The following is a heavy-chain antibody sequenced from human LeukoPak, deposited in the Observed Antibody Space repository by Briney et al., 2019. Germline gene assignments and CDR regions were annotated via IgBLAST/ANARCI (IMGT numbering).Heavy chain of an antibody. CDR1: GFTFDDYA. V-gene: IGHV3-9*01. CDR3: ARDPSSIAARLF. Sequence: SLRLSCAASGFTFDDYAMHWVRQAPGKGLEWVSGISWNSGSIGYADSVKGRFTISRDNAKNSLYLQMNSLRAEDTAVYYCARDPSSIAARLFWGQGTLVTVSS. CDR2: ISWNSGSI. D-gene: IGHD6-6*01. J-gene: IGHJ4*02.